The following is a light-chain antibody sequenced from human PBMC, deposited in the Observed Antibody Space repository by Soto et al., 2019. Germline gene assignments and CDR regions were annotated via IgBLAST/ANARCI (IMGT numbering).Light chain of an antibody. Sequence: EIQMTQSPSSLSASVGDRVTITCRASQAISVSLAWYQQKPGNVPKLLIYSASTLQSGVPSRFSGSGSGTDFTLTIIRLQPEYVSTYYCQKLNTAPLPFGQGTRLEIK. CDR2: SAS. J-gene: IGKJ5*01. V-gene: IGKV1-27*01. CDR1: QAISVS. CDR3: QKLNTAPLP.